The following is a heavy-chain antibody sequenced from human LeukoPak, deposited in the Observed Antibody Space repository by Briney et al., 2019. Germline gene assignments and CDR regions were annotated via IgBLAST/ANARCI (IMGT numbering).Heavy chain of an antibody. CDR1: DYTFNSYG. D-gene: IGHD5-12*01. V-gene: IGHV1-18*01. CDR3: AREVATITVAAAGGIDY. CDR2: ISGYNGNT. Sequence: ASVKVSCKASDYTFNSYGISWVRQAPGQGLEWMGWISGYNGNTKYAQKLQGRVTMTTDTSTSTAYMELRSLRSDDTAVYYCAREVATITVAAAGGIDYWGQGTLVTVSS. J-gene: IGHJ4*02.